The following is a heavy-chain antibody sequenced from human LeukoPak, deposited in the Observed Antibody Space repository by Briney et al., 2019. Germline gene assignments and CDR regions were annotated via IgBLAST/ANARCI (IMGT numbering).Heavy chain of an antibody. CDR2: MQYDGSIK. CDR1: GFTFSSYD. Sequence: LTGGSLRLSCAASGFTFSSYDMHWVCQAPGKGLEWVAFMQYDGSIKYYADSVKGRFTISRDNSKNTLYLQMNSLGAEDTAVYYCVSTPPAGYWGQGTLVTVSS. J-gene: IGHJ4*02. V-gene: IGHV3-30*02. CDR3: VSTPPAGY.